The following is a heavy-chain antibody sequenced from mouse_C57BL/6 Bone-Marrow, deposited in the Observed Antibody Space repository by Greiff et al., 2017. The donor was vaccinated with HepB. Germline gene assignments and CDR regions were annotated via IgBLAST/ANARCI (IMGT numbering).Heavy chain of an antibody. CDR3: ARGNYGSSYGARFAY. CDR1: GYSITSGYY. J-gene: IGHJ3*01. V-gene: IGHV3-6*01. Sequence: EVKVEESGPGLVKPSQSLSLTCSVTGYSITSGYYWNWIRQFPGNKLEWMGYISYDGSNNYNPSLKNRISITRDTSKNQFFLKLNSVTTEDTATYYCARGNYGSSYGARFAYWGQGTLVTVSA. D-gene: IGHD1-1*01. CDR2: ISYDGSN.